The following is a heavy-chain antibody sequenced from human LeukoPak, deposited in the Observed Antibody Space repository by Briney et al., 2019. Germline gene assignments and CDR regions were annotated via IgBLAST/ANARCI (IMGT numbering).Heavy chain of an antibody. CDR2: IIPIFATA. D-gene: IGHD5-18*01. CDR3: ARHENLDTAMGGNDY. CDR1: GGTFRTYA. V-gene: IGHV1-69*13. J-gene: IGHJ4*02. Sequence: VASVKVSCKASGGTFRTYAISWVRQAPGQGLEWMGGIIPIFATANYAQNFQGRVTITADDSTSTAYMELNSLRSEDTAMYYCARHENLDTAMGGNDYWGQGTLVTVSS.